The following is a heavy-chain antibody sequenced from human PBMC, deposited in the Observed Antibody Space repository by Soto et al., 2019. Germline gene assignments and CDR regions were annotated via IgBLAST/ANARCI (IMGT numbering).Heavy chain of an antibody. V-gene: IGHV3-30*18. Sequence: QVQLVESGGGVVQPGTSLRLSCAASEFTFNNYGMHWVRQAPGKGLEWVAFVSWDGNIKHHADSVKGRFTISRDNSKNMVYMQMNSLRTEDTAIYYCAKNTAPVGADHPYFFDSWGQGTLVTVSS. CDR3: AKNTAPVGADHPYFFDS. D-gene: IGHD2-15*01. CDR1: EFTFNNYG. J-gene: IGHJ4*02. CDR2: VSWDGNIK.